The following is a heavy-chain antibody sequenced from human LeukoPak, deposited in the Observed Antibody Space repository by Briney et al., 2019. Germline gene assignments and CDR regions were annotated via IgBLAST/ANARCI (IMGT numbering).Heavy chain of an antibody. CDR2: IYYSGST. Sequence: SETLSLTCTVSGGSISSSSYYWGWIRQPPGKGLEWIGSIYYSGSTYYNPSLKSRVTISVDTSKNQFSLKLSSVTAADTAVYYCARAAKDWKRDYYYYYYMDVWGKGTTVTVSS. CDR1: GGSISSSSYY. D-gene: IGHD1-1*01. V-gene: IGHV4-39*07. J-gene: IGHJ6*03. CDR3: ARAAKDWKRDYYYYYYMDV.